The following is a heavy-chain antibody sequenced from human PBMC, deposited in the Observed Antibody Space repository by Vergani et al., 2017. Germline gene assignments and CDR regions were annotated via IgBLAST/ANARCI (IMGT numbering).Heavy chain of an antibody. CDR1: GYTLTELS. CDR3: ARSRSIFGVAKDAFDI. J-gene: IGHJ3*02. CDR2: FDPEDGET. D-gene: IGHD3-3*01. V-gene: IGHV1-24*01. Sequence: QVQLVQSGAEVKKPGASVKVSCKVSGYTLTELSMHWVRQAPGKGLEWMGGFDPEDGETIYAQKFQGRVTMTEDTSTDTADMELSSLRAEDTAVYYCARSRSIFGVAKDAFDIWGQGTMVTVSS.